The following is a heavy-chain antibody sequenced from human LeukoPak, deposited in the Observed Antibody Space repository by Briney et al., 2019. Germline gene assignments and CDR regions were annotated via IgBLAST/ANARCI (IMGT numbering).Heavy chain of an antibody. CDR3: AKGLRPYYYDSSGYYSPLDY. V-gene: IGHV3-23*01. Sequence: GRTLRLSCAASGFTFSSYGMHWVRQAPGKGLEWVSAISGSGGSTYYADSVKGRFTISRDNSKNTLYLQMNSLRAEDTAVYYCAKGLRPYYYDSSGYYSPLDYWGQGTLVTVSS. J-gene: IGHJ4*02. D-gene: IGHD3-22*01. CDR1: GFTFSSYG. CDR2: ISGSGGST.